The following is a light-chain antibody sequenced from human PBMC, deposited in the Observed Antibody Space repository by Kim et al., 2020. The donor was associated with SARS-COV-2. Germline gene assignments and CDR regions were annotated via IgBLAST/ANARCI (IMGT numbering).Light chain of an antibody. J-gene: IGLJ2*01. V-gene: IGLV3-1*01. CDR2: QDS. CDR3: QAWDSSTVV. Sequence: SYELTQPPSVSVSPGQTASIPCSGDKLGDKYACWYQQKPGQSPILLIYQDSKRPSGIPERFSGSNSGNTATLTISGTQAMDEADYYCQAWDSSTVVFGGGTQLTVL. CDR1: KLGDKY.